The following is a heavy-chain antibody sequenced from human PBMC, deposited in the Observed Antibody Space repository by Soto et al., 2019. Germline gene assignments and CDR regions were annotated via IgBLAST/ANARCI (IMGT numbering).Heavy chain of an antibody. D-gene: IGHD3-10*01. Sequence: PSETLSLTCTVSGDSLSTYYWTWIRQPPGRRLEWIGYIYYSGTTDYNPSLEGRVTISVDTSKNQFSLNLRSVTAADTAVYYCAREFTMVRGERYYGMDVWGQGTTVTVS. J-gene: IGHJ6*02. CDR3: AREFTMVRGERYYGMDV. V-gene: IGHV4-59*12. CDR1: GDSLSTYY. CDR2: IYYSGTT.